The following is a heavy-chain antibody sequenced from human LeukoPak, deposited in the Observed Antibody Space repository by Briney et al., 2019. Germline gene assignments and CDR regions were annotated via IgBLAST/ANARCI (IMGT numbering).Heavy chain of an antibody. D-gene: IGHD2-2*01. J-gene: IGHJ3*02. CDR3: ARGGCSSTSCPDAFDI. V-gene: IGHV3-53*01. CDR2: IYSGGST. Sequence: GGSXXLSCAASGFTVSSNYMSWVRQAPGKGLEWVSVIYSGGSTYYADSVKGRFTISRDNSKNTLYPQMNSLRAEDTAVYYCARGGCSSTSCPDAFDIWGQGTMITVSS. CDR1: GFTVSSNY.